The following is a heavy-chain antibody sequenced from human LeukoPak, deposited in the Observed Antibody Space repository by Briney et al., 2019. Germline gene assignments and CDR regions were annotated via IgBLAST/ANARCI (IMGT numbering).Heavy chain of an antibody. J-gene: IGHJ4*02. CDR2: INPNSGGT. V-gene: IGHV1-2*02. CDR3: ARSLDPTTVSPTIDY. CDR1: GYTFTGYY. D-gene: IGHD4-17*01. Sequence: ASVKVSCKASGYTFTGYYMHWVRQAPGQGLEWMGWINPNSGGTNYAQKFQGRVTMTRDTSISTAYMELSRLRSDDTAVYYCARSLDPTTVSPTIDYWGQGTRVTVSS.